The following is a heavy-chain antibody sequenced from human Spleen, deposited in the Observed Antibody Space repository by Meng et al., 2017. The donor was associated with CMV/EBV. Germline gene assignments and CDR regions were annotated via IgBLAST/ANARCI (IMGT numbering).Heavy chain of an antibody. V-gene: IGHV4-39*07. Sequence: SETLSLTCTVSGGSISAGAYWGWIRQPPGKGLEWIGTIYYSGNTYYNPSLKSRVTISVDTSKDQFSLKLSSVPAADTAVYYCTKVASSVINWFDPWGQGALVTVSS. J-gene: IGHJ5*02. CDR2: IYYSGNT. CDR1: GGSISAGAY. D-gene: IGHD2-15*01. CDR3: TKVASSVINWFDP.